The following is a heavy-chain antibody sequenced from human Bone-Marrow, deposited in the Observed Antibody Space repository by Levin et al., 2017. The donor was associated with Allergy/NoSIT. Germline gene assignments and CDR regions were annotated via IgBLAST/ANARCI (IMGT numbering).Heavy chain of an antibody. D-gene: IGHD3-10*01. Sequence: SQTLSLPCTVSGGSIRSADYYWSWIRQPPGKGLEWIGYIYSSGSTFYNPSLKRRMTISVDTSKNQFSLRLYSVTAADTAVYYCARDIERGPSYYGIDVWGQGTTVTVSS. CDR2: IYSSGST. V-gene: IGHV4-30-4*01. CDR3: ARDIERGPSYYGIDV. J-gene: IGHJ6*02. CDR1: GGSIRSADYY.